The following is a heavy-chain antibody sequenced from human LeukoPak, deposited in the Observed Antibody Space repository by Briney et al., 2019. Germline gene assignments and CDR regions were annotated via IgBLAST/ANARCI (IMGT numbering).Heavy chain of an antibody. V-gene: IGHV1-69*05. CDR2: IIPIFGTA. J-gene: IGHJ4*02. CDR3: ASDYYDSSGSFDY. CDR1: GGTFSSFA. Sequence: SVKVSCKASGGTFSSFAVSWVRQAPGQGLEWMGGIIPIFGTANYAQMFQGRVTITTDESTSTAYMELSSLRSEDTAVYYCASDYYDSSGSFDYWGQGTLVTVSS. D-gene: IGHD3-22*01.